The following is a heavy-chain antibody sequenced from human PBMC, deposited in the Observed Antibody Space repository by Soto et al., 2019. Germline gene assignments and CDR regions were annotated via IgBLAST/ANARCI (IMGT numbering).Heavy chain of an antibody. CDR3: ARDPRGYCSGGSCQDAEYFQH. Sequence: ASVKVSCKASGYTFTSYYMHWVRQAPGQGLEWMGIINPSGGSTSYAQKFQDRVTMTRDTSTSTVYMELSSLRSEDTAVYYCARDPRGYCSGGSCQDAEYFQHWGQGTLVTVSS. CDR1: GYTFTSYY. CDR2: INPSGGST. V-gene: IGHV1-46*01. D-gene: IGHD2-15*01. J-gene: IGHJ1*01.